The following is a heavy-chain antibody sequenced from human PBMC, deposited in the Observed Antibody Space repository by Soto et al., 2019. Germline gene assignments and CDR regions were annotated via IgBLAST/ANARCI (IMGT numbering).Heavy chain of an antibody. CDR3: ARDMVRGLYPEDFQH. CDR2: IYSGGST. V-gene: IGHV3-66*01. CDR1: GFTVSSNY. J-gene: IGHJ1*01. Sequence: EVQLVESGGGLVQPGGSLRLSCAASGFTVSSNYMSWVRQAPGKGLEWVSVIYSGGSTYYADAVKGRFTISGDNSKNTLYLKMNSLRAKDTAVYYCARDMVRGLYPEDFQHWGQGTLVTVSS. D-gene: IGHD3-10*01.